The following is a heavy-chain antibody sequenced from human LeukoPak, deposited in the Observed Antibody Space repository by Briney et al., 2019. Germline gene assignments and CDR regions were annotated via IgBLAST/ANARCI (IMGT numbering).Heavy chain of an antibody. J-gene: IGHJ3*01. Sequence: PGGSLRLSCAASGFTFSSYAMSWVRQAPGEGLVWVSRIINDGITTTYADSVKGRFTISRDSAKKTLYLQMNSLRADDTAVYYCAADGEYAFLVWGQGTMVTVSS. CDR1: GFTFSSYA. CDR3: AADGEYAFLV. V-gene: IGHV3-74*01. CDR2: IINDGITT. D-gene: IGHD2/OR15-2a*01.